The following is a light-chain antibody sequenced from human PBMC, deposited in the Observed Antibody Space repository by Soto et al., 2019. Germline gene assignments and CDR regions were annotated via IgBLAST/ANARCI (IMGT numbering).Light chain of an antibody. V-gene: IGLV1-44*01. Sequence: QSVLTQPPSASGTPGQSVTISCSGSSSNIGSNSVNWYQQLPGAAPKLLIYSNNQRPSGVPDRFSGSKSGTSASLAISGLQSEDEADYYCAAWDDSLNGREVFGTGTKGTAL. CDR2: SNN. CDR1: SSNIGSNS. J-gene: IGLJ1*01. CDR3: AAWDDSLNGREV.